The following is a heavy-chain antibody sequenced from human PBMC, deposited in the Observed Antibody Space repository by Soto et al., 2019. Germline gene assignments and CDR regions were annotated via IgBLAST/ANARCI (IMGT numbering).Heavy chain of an antibody. CDR1: GFTFSGYG. J-gene: IGHJ6*02. D-gene: IGHD3-10*01. CDR3: AKDEQPILWFGGGMDV. CDR2: ISYDGSNK. Sequence: GGSLRLSCAASGFTFSGYGMHWVRQAPGKGLEWVAVISYDGSNKYYADSVKGRFTISRDNSKNTLYLQMNSLRAEDTAVYYCAKDEQPILWFGGGMDVWGQGTTVTVSS. V-gene: IGHV3-30*18.